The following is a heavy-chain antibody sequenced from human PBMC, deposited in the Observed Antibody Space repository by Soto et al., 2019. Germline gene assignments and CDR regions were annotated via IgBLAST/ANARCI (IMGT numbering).Heavy chain of an antibody. V-gene: IGHV1-69*06. CDR2: IIPIFGTA. CDR1: GDGFSIDA. CDR3: ATRNTIFGVVIMDFYYYYGMDV. D-gene: IGHD3-3*01. J-gene: IGHJ6*02. Sequence: SVKGYCKAAGDGFSIDAIGWVRQATGQGLEWMGGIIPIFGTANYAQKFQGRVTITADKSTSTAYMELSSLRSEDTAVYYCATRNTIFGVVIMDFYYYYGMDVWGQGTTVTVSS.